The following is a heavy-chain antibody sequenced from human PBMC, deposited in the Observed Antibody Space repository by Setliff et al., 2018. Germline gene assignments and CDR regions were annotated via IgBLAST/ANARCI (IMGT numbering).Heavy chain of an antibody. CDR1: GHILSELS. CDR3: ARDVFPYHYEGAFDI. D-gene: IGHD3-22*01. Sequence: AASVKVSCKVSGHILSELSMYWVRQAPGKGLEWIGGFDPEYGKTFDAQKFQGRVTMTEDTSTDTAYMVLSTLRSEDTAVYYCARDVFPYHYEGAFDIWGQGTMVTVSS. CDR2: FDPEYGKT. V-gene: IGHV1-24*01. J-gene: IGHJ3*02.